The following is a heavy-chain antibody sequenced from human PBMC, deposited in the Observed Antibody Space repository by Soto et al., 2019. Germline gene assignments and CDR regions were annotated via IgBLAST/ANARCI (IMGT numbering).Heavy chain of an antibody. Sequence: QLQLQESGPGLVKPSETLSLTCTVSGGSISSSSYYWGWIRQPPGKGLEWIGSIYYSGSTWYNPSLKSRVTISVDTSKNQFSLRLSSVTAADTAVYYCARYHGSADFDYWGQGTLVTVSS. D-gene: IGHD6-19*01. CDR1: GGSISSSSYY. J-gene: IGHJ4*02. V-gene: IGHV4-39*01. CDR3: ARYHGSADFDY. CDR2: IYYSGST.